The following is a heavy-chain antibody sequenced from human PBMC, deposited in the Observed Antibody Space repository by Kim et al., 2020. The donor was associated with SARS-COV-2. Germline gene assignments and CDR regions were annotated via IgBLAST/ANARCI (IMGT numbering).Heavy chain of an antibody. Sequence: YADAVAGRFTISRHTAKNTIYLQMSGLRAEDTAVYYCARRQFSSGWYYFDYWGQGTLVTVSS. CDR3: ARRQFSSGWYYFDY. D-gene: IGHD6-19*01. V-gene: IGHV3-74*01. J-gene: IGHJ4*02.